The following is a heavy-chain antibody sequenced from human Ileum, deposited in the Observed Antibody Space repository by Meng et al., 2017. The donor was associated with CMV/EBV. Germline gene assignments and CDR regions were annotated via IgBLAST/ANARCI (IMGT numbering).Heavy chain of an antibody. CDR2: IYYSGST. CDR1: GGSISSSSYY. Sequence: GSLRLSCTVSGGSISSSSYYWGWIRQPPGKGLEWIGSIYYSGSTYYNPSLKSRVTISVDTSKNQFSLKLSSVTAADTAVYYCAREGGGWLAVAAPFDYWGQGTLVTVSS. J-gene: IGHJ4*02. D-gene: IGHD6-19*01. V-gene: IGHV4-39*07. CDR3: AREGGGWLAVAAPFDY.